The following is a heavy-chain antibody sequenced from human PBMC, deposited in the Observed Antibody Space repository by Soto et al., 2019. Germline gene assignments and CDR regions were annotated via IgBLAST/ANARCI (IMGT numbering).Heavy chain of an antibody. CDR2: ISYDGSNK. D-gene: IGHD6-13*01. Sequence: PGGSLRLSCAASGFTFSSYGMHWVRQAPGKGLEWVAVISYDGSNKYYADSVKGRFTISRDNSKNTLYLQMNSLRAEDTAVYYCAKGHGSWYNYYYYGMDVWGQGTTVTVSS. CDR1: GFTFSSYG. V-gene: IGHV3-30*18. CDR3: AKGHGSWYNYYYYGMDV. J-gene: IGHJ6*02.